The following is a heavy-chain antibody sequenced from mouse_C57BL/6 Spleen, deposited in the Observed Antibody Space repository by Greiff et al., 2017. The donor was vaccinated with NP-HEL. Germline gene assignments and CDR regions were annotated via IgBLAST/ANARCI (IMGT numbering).Heavy chain of an antibody. CDR1: GYTFTDYY. D-gene: IGHD1-1*01. CDR3: ARVTVVAHYYAMDY. Sequence: VQLVESGAELVRPGASVKLSCKASGYTFTDYYINWVKQRPGQGLEWIARIYPGSGNTYYNEKFKGKATLTAEKSSSTAYMQLSSLTSEDSAVYFCARVTVVAHYYAMDYWGQGTSVTVSS. V-gene: IGHV1-76*01. CDR2: IYPGSGNT. J-gene: IGHJ4*01.